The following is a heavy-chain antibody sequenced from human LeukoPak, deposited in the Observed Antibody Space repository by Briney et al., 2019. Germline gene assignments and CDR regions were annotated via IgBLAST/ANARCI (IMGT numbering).Heavy chain of an antibody. CDR3: ARERLAACDL. Sequence: PGGSVTLPCAASKFPYYLYWMSWPPQAPGRGGEWVVTIKPNGSETYYVDSVQCQITISRDNAKDSLYLHMNSLRAEETAVYYWARERLAACDLWGHGTLVIVSS. J-gene: IGHJ3*01. CDR1: KFPYYLYW. V-gene: IGHV3-7*04. CDR2: IKPNGSET.